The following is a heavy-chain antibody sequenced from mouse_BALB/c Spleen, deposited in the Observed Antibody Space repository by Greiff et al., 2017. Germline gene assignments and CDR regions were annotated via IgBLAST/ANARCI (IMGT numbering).Heavy chain of an antibody. D-gene: IGHD3-1*01. Sequence: QVQLQQSGAELAKPGASVKMSCKASGYTFTSYWMHWVKQRPGQGLEWIGYINPSTGYTEYNQKFKDKATLTADKSSSTAYMQLSSLTSEDSAVYYCARDGRPFAYWGQGTLVTVSA. V-gene: IGHV1-7*01. J-gene: IGHJ3*01. CDR3: ARDGRPFAY. CDR2: INPSTGYT. CDR1: GYTFTSYW.